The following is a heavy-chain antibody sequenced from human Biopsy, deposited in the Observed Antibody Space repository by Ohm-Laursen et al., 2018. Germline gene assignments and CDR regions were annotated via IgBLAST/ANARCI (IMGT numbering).Heavy chain of an antibody. D-gene: IGHD3-10*02. V-gene: IGHV3-23*01. J-gene: IGHJ4*02. CDR3: AKDVFGGFSGSTDYYAYYFDS. CDR1: GFTFSSFA. CDR2: VSDSGGST. Sequence: SLRLSCAASGFTFSSFAMSWVCQAPGKGLVWDSGVSDSGGSTNYADSVKGRFSISRDTSKNTLYLQMNSLRAEDTAVYYCAKDVFGGFSGSTDYYAYYFDSWGQGTLVTVSS.